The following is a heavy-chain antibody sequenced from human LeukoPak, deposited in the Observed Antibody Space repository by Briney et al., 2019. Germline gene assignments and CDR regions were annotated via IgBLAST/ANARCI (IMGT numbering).Heavy chain of an antibody. CDR1: GGSISSYY. Sequence: SETLSLTCTVSGGSISSYYWSWIRQPPGKGLEWIGYIYYSGSTNYNPSLKSRVTISVDTSKNQVSLKLSSVTAADTAVYYCARGDFNNYGYYFDYWGQGTLVTVSS. V-gene: IGHV4-59*12. CDR2: IYYSGST. CDR3: ARGDFNNYGYYFDY. D-gene: IGHD5-18*01. J-gene: IGHJ4*02.